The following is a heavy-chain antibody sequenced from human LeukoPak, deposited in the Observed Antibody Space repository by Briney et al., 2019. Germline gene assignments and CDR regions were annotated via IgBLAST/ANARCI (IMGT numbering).Heavy chain of an antibody. CDR2: IGGDAGSA. Sequence: PGGSLRLSCAASGFTFSNYAMRWVRQAPGKGLEGVSGIGGDAGSAYHADSVKGRFTNSSDNSNNTLYLQMNSLRVEDTAAYYCAKDRGDGSNRDGFFDYWGQGTLVTVSS. CDR3: AKDRGDGSNRDGFFDY. CDR1: GFTFSNYA. V-gene: IGHV3-23*01. J-gene: IGHJ4*02. D-gene: IGHD5-24*01.